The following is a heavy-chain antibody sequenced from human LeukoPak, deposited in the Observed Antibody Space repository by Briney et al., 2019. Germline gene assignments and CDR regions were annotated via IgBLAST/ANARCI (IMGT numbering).Heavy chain of an antibody. V-gene: IGHV3-21*01. CDR3: VRAIGSNTL. D-gene: IGHD4-23*01. Sequence: GGSLRLSCAASGFTFSSYTMNWVRQAPGKGLEWVSSISISATFIYYADSVRGRFTISRDNAKNSLYLQMNSLRAEDTAVYFCVRAIGSNTLWGQGTLVTVSS. J-gene: IGHJ4*02. CDR2: ISISATFI. CDR1: GFTFSSYT.